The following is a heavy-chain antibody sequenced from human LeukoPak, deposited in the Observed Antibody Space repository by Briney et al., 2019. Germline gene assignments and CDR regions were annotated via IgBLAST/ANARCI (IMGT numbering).Heavy chain of an antibody. V-gene: IGHV2-5*02. CDR3: ARTYSSGWYANWFDP. CDR2: IYWDDDK. Sequence: SGPTLVNPTQTLTLTCSFSGFSLSTSGVGVGWIRQPPGKALEWLAPIYWDDDKRYSPSLKSRLTITKDTSKNQVVLTMTNMDPVDTATYYCARTYSSGWYANWFDPWGQGTLVTVSS. J-gene: IGHJ5*02. D-gene: IGHD6-19*01. CDR1: GFSLSTSGVG.